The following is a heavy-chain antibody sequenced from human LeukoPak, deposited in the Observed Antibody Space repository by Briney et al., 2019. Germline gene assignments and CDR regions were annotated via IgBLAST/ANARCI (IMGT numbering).Heavy chain of an antibody. D-gene: IGHD3-9*01. V-gene: IGHV1-69*06. CDR1: GGTFSSYA. CDR2: IIPIFGTA. J-gene: IGHJ4*02. Sequence: SVKVSCKASGGTFSSYAISWVRQAPGQGLEWMGRIIPIFGTANYAQKFQGRVTITADKSTSTAYMELSSLRSEDTAAYYCARDSDILTGYYIDYWGQGTLVTVSS. CDR3: ARDSDILTGYYIDY.